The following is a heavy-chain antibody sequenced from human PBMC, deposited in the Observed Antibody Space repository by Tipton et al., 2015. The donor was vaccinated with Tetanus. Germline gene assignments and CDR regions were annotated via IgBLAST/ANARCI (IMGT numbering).Heavy chain of an antibody. J-gene: IGHJ6*02. V-gene: IGHV3-74*01. Sequence: SLRLSCAASGFTFSSYSMNWVRQAPGKGLEWVSRIDGDGGSTNYADSVKGRFTISRDNAKNTLYLQMNSLRADDTAVYYCTSLSGATVTPSFIWEPATQDTYPLDVWGQGTTVTVSS. CDR3: TSLSGATVTPSFIWEPATQDTYPLDV. CDR1: GFTFSSYS. D-gene: IGHD4-17*01. CDR2: IDGDGGST.